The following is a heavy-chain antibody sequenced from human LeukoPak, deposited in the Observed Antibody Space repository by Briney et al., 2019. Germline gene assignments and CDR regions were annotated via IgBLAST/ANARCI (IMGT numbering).Heavy chain of an antibody. V-gene: IGHV1-8*01. CDR2: MNPNSGNT. Sequence: GASVKVSCKASGYTFTSYDINWVRQATGQGLEWMGWMNPNSGNTGYAQKFQGRVTMTRNTSISTAYMELSSLRSEDTAVYYCARGQGPGTKGRYCSSTSCKTHYGMDVWGQGTTVTVSS. CDR3: ARGQGPGTKGRYCSSTSCKTHYGMDV. D-gene: IGHD2-2*01. CDR1: GYTFTSYD. J-gene: IGHJ6*02.